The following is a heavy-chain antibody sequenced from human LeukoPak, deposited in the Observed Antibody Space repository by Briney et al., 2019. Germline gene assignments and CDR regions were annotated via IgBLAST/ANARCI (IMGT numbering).Heavy chain of an antibody. CDR2: IYSGGST. V-gene: IGHV3-53*01. Sequence: GGSLRLSCAASGFTVSSNYMSWVRRAPGKGLEWVSVIYSGGSTYYADSVKGRFTISRDNSKNTLYLQMNSLRAEDTAVYYCAREIGSSGFFDYWGQGTLVTVSS. CDR3: AREIGSSGFFDY. CDR1: GFTVSSNY. D-gene: IGHD6-19*01. J-gene: IGHJ4*02.